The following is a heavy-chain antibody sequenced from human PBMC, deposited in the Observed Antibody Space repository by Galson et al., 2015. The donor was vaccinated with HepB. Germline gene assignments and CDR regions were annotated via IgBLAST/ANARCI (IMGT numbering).Heavy chain of an antibody. CDR1: GFIFSRNT. D-gene: IGHD3-22*01. V-gene: IGHV3-30*09. J-gene: IGHJ4*02. CDR3: ATDSYYDISGYFYEDY. Sequence: SLRLSCAASGFIFSRNTMHWVRQAPGKGLEWVAVISSDGGIEFYADSVKGRFAISRDNSKNTLYLQMNSLRAEDTAVYYCATDSYYDISGYFYEDYWGQGTLVTVSP. CDR2: ISSDGGIE.